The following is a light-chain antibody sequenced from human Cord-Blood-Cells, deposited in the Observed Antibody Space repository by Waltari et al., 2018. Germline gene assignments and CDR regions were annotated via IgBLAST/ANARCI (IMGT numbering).Light chain of an antibody. Sequence: QSALTQPASVSGSPGQSIPISCTGTSSDVGSYNLVSWYQQHPGKAPKLMVYEGSKRPSGVSNRFSGSKSVNTASLTISVLQAEDEADYYCCSYAGSSTVVFGGGTKLTVL. CDR1: SSDVGSYNL. V-gene: IGLV2-23*03. J-gene: IGLJ2*01. CDR2: EGS. CDR3: CSYAGSSTVV.